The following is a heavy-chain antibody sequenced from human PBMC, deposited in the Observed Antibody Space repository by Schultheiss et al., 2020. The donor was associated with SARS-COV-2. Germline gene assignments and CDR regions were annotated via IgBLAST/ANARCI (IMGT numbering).Heavy chain of an antibody. CDR3: ARHSRFLEWSANWFDP. D-gene: IGHD3-3*01. Sequence: ETLSLTCAVYGGSFSGYYWSWIRQPPGKGLEWIGEINHSGSTNYNPSLKSRVTISVDTSKNQFSLKLSSVTAADTAVYYCARHSRFLEWSANWFDPWGQGTLVTVSS. CDR2: INHSGST. J-gene: IGHJ5*02. CDR1: GGSFSGYY. V-gene: IGHV4-34*01.